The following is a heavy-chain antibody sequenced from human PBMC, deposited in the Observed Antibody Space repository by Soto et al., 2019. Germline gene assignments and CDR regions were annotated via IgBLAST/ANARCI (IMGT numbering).Heavy chain of an antibody. J-gene: IGHJ4*02. V-gene: IGHV1-18*01. Sequence: QVHLVQSGAEVKKPGASVKVSCKGSGYTFTTYGITWVRQAPGQGLEWMGWISAHNGNTNYAQKLQGRVTVTRDTSTITAYMELRSLRSDDTAVYDCARGRDGDYWGQGALVTVSS. CDR1: GYTFTTYG. D-gene: IGHD6-6*01. CDR3: ARGRDGDY. CDR2: ISAHNGNT.